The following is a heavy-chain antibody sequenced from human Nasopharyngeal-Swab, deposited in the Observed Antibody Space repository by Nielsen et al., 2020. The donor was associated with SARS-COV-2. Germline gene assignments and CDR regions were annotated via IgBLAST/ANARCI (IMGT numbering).Heavy chain of an antibody. CDR2: ISYDGSNK. J-gene: IGHJ5*02. CDR1: GFTFSSYG. Sequence: GGSLRLSCAASGFTFSSYGMHWVRQAPGKGLECVAVISYDGSNKYHADSVRGRFTISRDDSENTLYLQMNSLRPEDTAVYYCARGGMVGATTYGWFEPWGQGTLVTVSS. CDR3: ARGGMVGATTYGWFEP. V-gene: IGHV3-30*03. D-gene: IGHD1-26*01.